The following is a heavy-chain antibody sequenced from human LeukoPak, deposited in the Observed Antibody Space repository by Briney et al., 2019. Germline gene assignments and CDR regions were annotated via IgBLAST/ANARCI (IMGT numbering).Heavy chain of an antibody. Sequence: SETLSLTCAVYGGSFSGYYWGWIRQPPGKGLEWIGSIYHSGSTYYNPSLKSRVTISVGTSKNQFSLKLSSVTAADTAVYYCARDPPYSNYVSDSAFDIWGQGTMVTVSS. CDR2: IYHSGST. CDR1: GGSFSGYY. V-gene: IGHV4-38-2*02. CDR3: ARDPPYSNYVSDSAFDI. D-gene: IGHD4-11*01. J-gene: IGHJ3*02.